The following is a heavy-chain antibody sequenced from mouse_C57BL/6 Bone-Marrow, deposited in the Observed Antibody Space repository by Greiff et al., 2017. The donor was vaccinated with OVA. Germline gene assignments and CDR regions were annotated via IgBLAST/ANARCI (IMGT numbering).Heavy chain of an antibody. CDR2: IYPRSGNT. CDR1: GYPLTSYG. J-gene: IGHJ1*03. CDR3: APTQYGEV. V-gene: IGHV1-81*01. Sequence: QVQLQQSGAELARPGASVKLSCTASGYPLTSYGISWVKQSTGQGLAWLGEIYPRSGNTYYNEKFQGKATLTADTSSSTAYMELRSLTSEDSAVYVCAPTQYGEVWGTGTTGTVSA. D-gene: IGHD1-1*01.